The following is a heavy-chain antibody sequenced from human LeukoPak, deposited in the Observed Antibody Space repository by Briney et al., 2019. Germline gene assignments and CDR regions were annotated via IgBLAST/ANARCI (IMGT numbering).Heavy chain of an antibody. Sequence: ASVKVSCKASGYTFTSYAMNWVRQAPGQGLEWMGWINTNTGNPTYAQGFTGRFVFSLDTSVSTAYLQISSLKAEDTAVYYCARKYSGYDLWGSNFDYWGQGTLVTVSS. CDR1: GYTFTSYA. CDR3: ARKYSGYDLWGSNFDY. CDR2: INTNTGNP. D-gene: IGHD5-12*01. J-gene: IGHJ4*02. V-gene: IGHV7-4-1*02.